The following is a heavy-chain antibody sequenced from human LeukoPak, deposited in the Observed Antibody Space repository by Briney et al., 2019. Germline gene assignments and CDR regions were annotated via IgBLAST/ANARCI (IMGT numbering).Heavy chain of an antibody. CDR3: AKDQGESVVPRRFDY. CDR2: ISGSGGST. Sequence: GGSLRLSCAASGFTFSSYAMSWVRQAPGKGLEWVSAISGSGGSTYYADSVKGRFTISRDNSKNTLYLQMNSLRAEDTAIYYCAKDQGESVVPRRFDYWGQGTLVTVSS. J-gene: IGHJ4*02. CDR1: GFTFSSYA. V-gene: IGHV3-23*01. D-gene: IGHD2-2*01.